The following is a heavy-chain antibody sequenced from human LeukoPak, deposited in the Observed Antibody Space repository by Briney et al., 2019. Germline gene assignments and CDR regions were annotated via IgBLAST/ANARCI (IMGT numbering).Heavy chain of an antibody. Sequence: SETLSLTCTVSGGSISSGGYYWSWIRQHPGKGLEWIGYIYYSGSTYYNPSLKSRVTISVDTSKNQFSLKLSSVTAADTAVYYCARDGGGWAYDILTGAGDYYYMDVWGKGTTVTVSS. J-gene: IGHJ6*03. V-gene: IGHV4-61*08. CDR1: GGSISSGGYY. CDR3: ARDGGGWAYDILTGAGDYYYMDV. D-gene: IGHD3-9*01. CDR2: IYYSGST.